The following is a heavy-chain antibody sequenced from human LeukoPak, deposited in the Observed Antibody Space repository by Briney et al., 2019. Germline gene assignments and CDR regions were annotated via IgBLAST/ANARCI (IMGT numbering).Heavy chain of an antibody. Sequence: GGSVRLFCTACGLILNNYYMLWVRQARGKGAEGVSVIYSDSSTFYAASVKGRFIISRDNSKTTLYLQMNSLRAEDTAVYYCARERERGVTSPYFDYWGQGPLVTVSS. CDR2: IYSDSST. CDR3: ARERERGVTSPYFDY. J-gene: IGHJ4*02. D-gene: IGHD1-1*01. CDR1: GLILNNYY. V-gene: IGHV3-66*01.